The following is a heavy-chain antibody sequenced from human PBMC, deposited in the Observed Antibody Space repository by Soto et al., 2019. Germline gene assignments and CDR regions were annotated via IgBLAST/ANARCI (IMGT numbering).Heavy chain of an antibody. D-gene: IGHD3-9*01. CDR3: ARGKYDILTSSASAFDY. V-gene: IGHV1-69*13. CDR2: IIPIFGTA. CDR1: GGTFSSYA. J-gene: IGHJ4*02. Sequence: SVKVSCKASGGTFSSYAISWVRQAPGQGLEWMGGIIPIFGTANYAQKFQGRVTITADESTSTAYMELSSLRSEDTAVYYCARGKYDILTSSASAFDYWGQGTLVTVSS.